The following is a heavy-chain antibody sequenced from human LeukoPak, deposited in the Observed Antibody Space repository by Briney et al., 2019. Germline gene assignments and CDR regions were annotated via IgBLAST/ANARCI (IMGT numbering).Heavy chain of an antibody. D-gene: IGHD6-13*01. Sequence: AGGSLRLSCAASGFTFDDYAMHWVRQAPGKGLEWVSLINGDGGSTYYADSVKGRSTISRDNSKNSLYLQMNSLRTEDTALYYCAKGTAAAGYFDYWGQGTLVTVSS. CDR3: AKGTAAAGYFDY. J-gene: IGHJ4*02. V-gene: IGHV3-43*02. CDR2: INGDGGST. CDR1: GFTFDDYA.